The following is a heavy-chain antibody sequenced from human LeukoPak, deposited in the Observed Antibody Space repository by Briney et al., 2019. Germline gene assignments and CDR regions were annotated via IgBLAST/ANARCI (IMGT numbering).Heavy chain of an antibody. D-gene: IGHD3-3*01. Sequence: ASVKVSCMASGYTFTGYYMHWVRQAPGQGHEWMGWINPNSGGTNYAQKFQGRVTMTRDTSISTPYMELSRLRYDETAVYYCARVRRGFLEWFPARLDAFDIWGQGTMVTVSS. CDR1: GYTFTGYY. CDR3: ARVRRGFLEWFPARLDAFDI. CDR2: INPNSGGT. V-gene: IGHV1-2*02. J-gene: IGHJ3*02.